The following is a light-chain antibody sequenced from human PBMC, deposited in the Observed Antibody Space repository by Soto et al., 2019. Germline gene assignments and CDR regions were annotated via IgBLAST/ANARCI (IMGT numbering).Light chain of an antibody. CDR3: EQYNSYPLT. J-gene: IGKJ4*01. Sequence: DIQMTQSPSTLSASVGDRVTITCRTSQSISSWLAWYQQKPGKAPKLLIYDASSLESGVPSRFSGSGSGTEFTLTISSLQPDDFATYYCEQYNSYPLTFGGGTKVEIK. CDR2: DAS. CDR1: QSISSW. V-gene: IGKV1-5*01.